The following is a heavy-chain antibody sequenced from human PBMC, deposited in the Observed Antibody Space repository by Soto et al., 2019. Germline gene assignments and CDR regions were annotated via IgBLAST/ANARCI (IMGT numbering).Heavy chain of an antibody. V-gene: IGHV3-48*02. CDR3: ARDRGDGYPFYFDC. D-gene: IGHD5-12*01. CDR2: ISSSSSTI. CDR1: GFTFSSYS. Sequence: PGGSLRLSCAASGFTFSSYSMNWVRQTPGKGLERVSYISSSSSTIYYADSVKGRFTISRDIAKNSLYLQMNSLRDDDTAVYYCARDRGDGYPFYFDCWGQGTLVTVSS. J-gene: IGHJ4*02.